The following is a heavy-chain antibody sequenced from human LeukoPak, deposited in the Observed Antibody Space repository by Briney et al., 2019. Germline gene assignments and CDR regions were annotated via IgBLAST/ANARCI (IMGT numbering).Heavy chain of an antibody. J-gene: IGHJ4*02. V-gene: IGHV1-2*02. D-gene: IGHD5-18*01. CDR3: ARDGGYSYGKKGCFEK. CDR1: GYTFTGYY. Sequence: ASVKVSCKASGYTFTGYYMHWVRQAPGQGLEWMGWINPNSGGTNYAQKFQGRVTMTRDTSISTAYMELSRLRSDDTAVYYCARDGGYSYGKKGCFEKWGQGTLVTVSS. CDR2: INPNSGGT.